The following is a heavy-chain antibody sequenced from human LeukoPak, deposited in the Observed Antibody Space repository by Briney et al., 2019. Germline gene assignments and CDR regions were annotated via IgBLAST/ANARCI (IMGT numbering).Heavy chain of an antibody. V-gene: IGHV1-46*01. CDR3: ARVNSYGYYYYYGMDV. CDR1: GYTFTSYY. CDR2: INPSGGRT. D-gene: IGHD5-18*01. Sequence: ASVNVSCKASGYTFTSYYIHWVRQAPGQGLEWMGVINPSGGRTTYAQKFQGRVTMTRDTSTSTVYMELSSLRSDDTAVYYCARVNSYGYYYYYGMDVWGQGTTVTVSS. J-gene: IGHJ6*02.